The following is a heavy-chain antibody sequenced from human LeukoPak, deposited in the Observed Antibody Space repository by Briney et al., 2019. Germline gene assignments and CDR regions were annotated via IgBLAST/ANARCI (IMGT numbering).Heavy chain of an antibody. CDR1: GGSISSYY. D-gene: IGHD6-19*01. CDR2: IYYSGST. CDR3: ARVEKEHSSGWLDPSYYFDY. Sequence: SETLSLTCTVSGGSISSYYWSWIRQPPGKGLEWIGYIYYSGSTNYNPSLKSRVTISVDTSKNQFSLKLSSVTAANTAVYYCARVEKEHSSGWLDPSYYFDYWGQGTLVTVSS. V-gene: IGHV4-59*01. J-gene: IGHJ4*02.